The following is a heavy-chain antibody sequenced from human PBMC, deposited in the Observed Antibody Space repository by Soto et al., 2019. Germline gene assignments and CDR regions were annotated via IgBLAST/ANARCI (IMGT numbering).Heavy chain of an antibody. CDR3: ARDGTMVRGARYYFDY. J-gene: IGHJ4*02. CDR2: IWYDGSNK. Sequence: QVQLVESGGGVVQPGRSLRLSCAASGFTFSSYGMHWVRQAPGKGLEWVAVIWYDGSNKYYADSVKGRFTISRDNSKNTLYLQMNSLRAEDTAVYYCARDGTMVRGARYYFDYWGQGTLVTVSS. CDR1: GFTFSSYG. V-gene: IGHV3-33*01. D-gene: IGHD3-10*01.